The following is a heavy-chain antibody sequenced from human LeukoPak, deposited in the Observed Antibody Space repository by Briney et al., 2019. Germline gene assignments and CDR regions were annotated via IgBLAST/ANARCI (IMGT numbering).Heavy chain of an antibody. V-gene: IGHV4-59*01. J-gene: IGHJ4*02. CDR2: IYYSGST. D-gene: IGHD3-10*01. CDR3: ARGPYINPSTYYYGSGSFYFDY. CDR1: GGSISSYY. Sequence: SETLSLTCTVSGGSISSYYWSWIRQPPGKGLEWIGYIYYSGSTNYNPSLKSRVTISVGTSKNQFSLKLSSVTAADTAVYYCARGPYINPSTYYYGSGSFYFDYWGQGTLVTVSS.